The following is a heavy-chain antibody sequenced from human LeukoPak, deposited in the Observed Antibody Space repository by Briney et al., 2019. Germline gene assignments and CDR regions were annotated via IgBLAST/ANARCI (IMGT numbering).Heavy chain of an antibody. V-gene: IGHV1-18*01. Sequence: ASVKVSCKASGYTFTSYGISWVRQAPGQGLEWMGWISAYNGNTNYAQKLQGRVTMTTDTSTSTAYMELRSLRSDDTAVYYCARATPSSGWYDYSDYWGQGTLVTVSS. D-gene: IGHD6-19*01. J-gene: IGHJ4*02. CDR2: ISAYNGNT. CDR3: ARATPSSGWYDYSDY. CDR1: GYTFTSYG.